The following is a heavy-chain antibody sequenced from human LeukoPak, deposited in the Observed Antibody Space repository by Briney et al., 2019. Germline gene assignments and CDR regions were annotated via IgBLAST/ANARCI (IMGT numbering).Heavy chain of an antibody. CDR3: AKDAQKGFDYSNSLDQ. CDR1: GFTFSHYG. Sequence: PGGSLRLSCATSGFTFSHYGMHWVRQAPGKGLEWVAVIWSDGTNTYYGDPVKGRFTISRDNFQRTVYLQMNSLRAEDTAVYYFAKDAQKGFDYSNSLDQLGQGTLVTGSS. V-gene: IGHV3-33*06. D-gene: IGHD4-11*01. CDR2: IWSDGTNT. J-gene: IGHJ5*02.